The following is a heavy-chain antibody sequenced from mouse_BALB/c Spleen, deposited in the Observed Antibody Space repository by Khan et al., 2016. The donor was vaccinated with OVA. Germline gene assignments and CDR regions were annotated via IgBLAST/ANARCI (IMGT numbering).Heavy chain of an antibody. CDR3: TRGDYSSFAY. CDR2: IYPGNSDT. CDR1: GYSFTSYS. D-gene: IGHD2-12*01. J-gene: IGHJ3*01. Sequence: EVQLQESGTVLARPGASVKMSCTASGYSFTSYSIHWVKQRPGQGLEWIGDIYPGNSDTSYNQKSQDKAKLHAGTSASTAYMELSSVTNEDSAVYYCTRGDYSSFAYWGQGTLVTVSA. V-gene: IGHV1-5*01.